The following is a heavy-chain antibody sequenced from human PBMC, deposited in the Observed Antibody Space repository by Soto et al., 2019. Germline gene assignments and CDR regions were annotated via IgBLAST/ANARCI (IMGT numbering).Heavy chain of an antibody. D-gene: IGHD3-9*01. CDR3: ARISGGPIR. CDR1: VGSISGFY. V-gene: IGHV4-4*07. J-gene: IGHJ4*02. Sequence: PSETLSLTCTFSVGSISGFYWNWFRHPAGKGLEWIGRIHTGGTTNYKPSLRSRVTMSVDTSKNQFSLKLTSVTAADTAVYYCARISGGPIRWGQGTLVIVSS. CDR2: IHTGGTT.